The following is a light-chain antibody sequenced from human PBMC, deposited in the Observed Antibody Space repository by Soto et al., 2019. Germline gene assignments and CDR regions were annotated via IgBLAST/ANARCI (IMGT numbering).Light chain of an antibody. CDR2: AAS. CDR3: QHRSNWPT. Sequence: DIQMTQSPSSVSAPVGDRVTISCRASQDISKWLAWFQQKPGKAPKLLISAASTLQSGVPSRFSGSGSGTDFTLTISSLEPEDFAVYYCQHRSNWPTFGGGTKVDIK. J-gene: IGKJ4*01. CDR1: QDISKW. V-gene: IGKV1-12*01.